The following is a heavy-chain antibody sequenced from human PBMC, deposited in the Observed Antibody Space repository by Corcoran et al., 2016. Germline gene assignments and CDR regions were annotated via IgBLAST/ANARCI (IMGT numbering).Heavy chain of an antibody. V-gene: IGHV5-51*01. J-gene: IGHJ5*02. CDR3: ARQGWLQGGWFDP. CDR2: IYPGDSET. CDR1: GYSFISQW. Sequence: EVQLVQSGAEVKKPGESLKISCKGSGYSFISQWIAWVRQMPGKGLEWMGIIYPGDSETRYNPAFQGQVTIAADKSISTAYLHWGRLKASDTAMYYCARQGWLQGGWFDPWGQGTLVTVSS. D-gene: IGHD6-19*01.